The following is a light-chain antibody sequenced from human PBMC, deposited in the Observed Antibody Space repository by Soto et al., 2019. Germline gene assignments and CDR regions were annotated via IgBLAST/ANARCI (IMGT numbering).Light chain of an antibody. CDR2: DVS. Sequence: QSVLTQPASVSGSPGQSITISCTGTSSDVGAYNFVSWYQQHPAKAPILVIYDVSNRPSGVSNRFSGSKSGNTASLTISGLQAEDEADYFCSSKRGGTYVFGTGTKVTVL. CDR1: SSDVGAYNF. CDR3: SSKRGGTYV. V-gene: IGLV2-14*03. J-gene: IGLJ1*01.